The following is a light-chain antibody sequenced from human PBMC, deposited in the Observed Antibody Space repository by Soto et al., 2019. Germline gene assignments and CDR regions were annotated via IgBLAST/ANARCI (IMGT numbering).Light chain of an antibody. Sequence: QAASVSGSPGQSITISCTGTSNDVGGYEYVSWYQQYPGKAPKLLIFDVSNRPSGVSDRFSGSKSGNTASLTISGLQVEDEAEYHCSSYTSSSIYVFGSGTKLTVL. CDR2: DVS. CDR3: SSYTSSSIYV. J-gene: IGLJ1*01. V-gene: IGLV2-14*03. CDR1: SNDVGGYEY.